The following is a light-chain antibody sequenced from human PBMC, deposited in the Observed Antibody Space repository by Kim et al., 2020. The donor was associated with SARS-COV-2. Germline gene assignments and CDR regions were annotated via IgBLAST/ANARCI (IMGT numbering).Light chain of an antibody. J-gene: IGKJ3*01. CDR1: QSISSH. CDR3: QQSYITPFT. CDR2: AAS. Sequence: DIQMTQTPSSLSASVGDRVTITCRTTQSISSHLNWYQQKPGRAPKLLISAASTLQGGVPSRFSGSGSETDFTLTISSLQPDDFATYFCQQSYITPFTFVPGTKVDIK. V-gene: IGKV1-39*01.